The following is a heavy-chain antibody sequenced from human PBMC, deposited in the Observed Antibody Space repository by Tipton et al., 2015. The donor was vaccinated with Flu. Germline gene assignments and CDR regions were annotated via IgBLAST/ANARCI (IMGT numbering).Heavy chain of an antibody. Sequence: LRLSCTVSGGSISSYYWSWIRQPPGKGLEWIGYIYYSGSTNYNPSLKSRVTISVDTSKNQFSLKLSSVTAADTAVYYCARSGPRTYYDILTGYSQPDWFDPWGQGTLVTVSS. D-gene: IGHD3-9*01. CDR1: GGSISSYY. V-gene: IGHV4-59*08. CDR2: IYYSGST. CDR3: ARSGPRTYYDILTGYSQPDWFDP. J-gene: IGHJ5*02.